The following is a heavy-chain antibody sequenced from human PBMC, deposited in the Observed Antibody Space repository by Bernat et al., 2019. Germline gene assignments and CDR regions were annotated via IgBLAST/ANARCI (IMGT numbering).Heavy chain of an antibody. Sequence: QVQLVESGGGVVQPGRSLRLSCAASGFTFSSYGMHWVRQAPGKGLVWVAVIWYDGSNKYYADSVEGRFTISKDNSKNTLYLQMNSLRAEDTAVYYCARESSDVDTAMAPLLDSMGFDPWGQGTLFTVSS. CDR1: GFTFSSYG. CDR2: IWYDGSNK. V-gene: IGHV3-33*01. J-gene: IGHJ5*02. CDR3: ARESSDVDTAMAPLLDSMGFDP. D-gene: IGHD5-18*01.